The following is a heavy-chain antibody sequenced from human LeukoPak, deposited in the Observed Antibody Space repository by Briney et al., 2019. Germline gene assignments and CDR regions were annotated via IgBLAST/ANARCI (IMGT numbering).Heavy chain of an antibody. D-gene: IGHD5-18*01. Sequence: GGSLRLSCAASGFTFSGCGMHWLRQAPGKGLEWVAFIWYDGRDKYYADSVKGRFTISRDNSKNTLYLQMNSLRAEDTAIYYCAKDPYSYGSYFDYWGQGTLVTVSS. J-gene: IGHJ4*02. V-gene: IGHV3-30*02. CDR1: GFTFSGCG. CDR2: IWYDGRDK. CDR3: AKDPYSYGSYFDY.